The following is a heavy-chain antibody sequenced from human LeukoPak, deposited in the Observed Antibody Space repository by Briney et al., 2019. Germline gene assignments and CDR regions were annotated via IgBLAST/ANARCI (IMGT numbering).Heavy chain of an antibody. CDR1: GFTFSSYS. CDR3: ARDGGIYYDSSGYYPYY. V-gene: IGHV3-21*01. J-gene: IGHJ4*02. D-gene: IGHD3-22*01. CDR2: ISSSSSYI. Sequence: GGSLRLSCAASGFTFSSYSMNWVRQAPGKGLEWVSSISSSSSYIYYADSVKGRFTISRDNAKNSLYLQMNSLRAEDTAVYYCARDGGIYYDSSGYYPYYWGQGTLVTASS.